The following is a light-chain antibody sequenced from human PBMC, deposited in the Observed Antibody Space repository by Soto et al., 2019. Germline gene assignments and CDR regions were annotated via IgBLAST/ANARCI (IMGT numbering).Light chain of an antibody. CDR1: SSDVGASNY. V-gene: IGLV2-14*01. CDR2: GVS. J-gene: IGLJ1*01. Sequence: QSALTQPASVSGSPGQSITISCTGTSSDVGASNYVSWYQQHPDKAPKFIIYGVSNRPSGVSDRFSGSKSGNTASLTISGLQAEDEADYYCSSYTSSSNAYVFGTGTKVTVL. CDR3: SSYTSSSNAYV.